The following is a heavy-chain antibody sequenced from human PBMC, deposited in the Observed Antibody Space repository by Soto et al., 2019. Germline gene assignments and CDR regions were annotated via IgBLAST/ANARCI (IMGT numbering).Heavy chain of an antibody. J-gene: IGHJ6*02. Sequence: ASVKVSCKASGYTFTSYYMHWVRQAPGQGLEWMGIINPSGGSTSYAQKFQGRVTMTRDTSTSTVYMELSSLRSEDTAVYCFARGAYCGGDCSDYYYYGMDVWGQGTTVTVSS. CDR1: GYTFTSYY. CDR3: ARGAYCGGDCSDYYYYGMDV. CDR2: INPSGGST. V-gene: IGHV1-46*01. D-gene: IGHD2-21*02.